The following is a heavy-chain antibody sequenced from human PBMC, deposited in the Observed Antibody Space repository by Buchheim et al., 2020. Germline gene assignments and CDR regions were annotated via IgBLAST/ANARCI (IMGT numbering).Heavy chain of an antibody. V-gene: IGHV3-23*01. D-gene: IGHD6-6*01. J-gene: IGHJ5*01. CDR1: GFTFSAYA. CDR3: AKRRRYSSSSVDS. CDR2: ISGSGATT. Sequence: EVQVSESGGGLIQPGGSLRLSCAASGFTFSAYAMSWVRQAPGKGLEWVSGISGSGATTYYADSVKGRFTISRDNSKNTLYLQMNSLRAEDTAVYYCAKRRRYSSSSVDSWGQGTL.